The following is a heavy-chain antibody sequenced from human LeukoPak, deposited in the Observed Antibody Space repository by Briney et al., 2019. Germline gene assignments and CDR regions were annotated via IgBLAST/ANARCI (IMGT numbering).Heavy chain of an antibody. CDR3: APGRSRNFNWFDP. J-gene: IGHJ5*02. Sequence: SETLSLTCTVSGGSISSSSYYWGWIRQPPGKGLEWIGSIYYSGSTYYNPSLKSRVTISVDTSKNQLSLKLSSVTAADTAVYYCAPGRSRNFNWFDPWGQGTLVTVSS. V-gene: IGHV4-39*01. CDR1: GGSISSSSYY. D-gene: IGHD1-7*01. CDR2: IYYSGST.